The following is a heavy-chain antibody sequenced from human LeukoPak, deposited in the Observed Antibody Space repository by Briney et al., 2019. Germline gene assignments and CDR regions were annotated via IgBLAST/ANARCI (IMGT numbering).Heavy chain of an antibody. J-gene: IGHJ2*01. V-gene: IGHV3-20*01. Sequence: GGSLRLSCAASGFTFDDYGMSWVRQAPGKGLEWVSGINWNGGSTGYADSVKGRFTISRDNAKNSLYLQMNSLRAEDTALYHCARDRRITMIVVANWYFDLWGRGTLVTVSS. CDR1: GFTFDDYG. D-gene: IGHD3-22*01. CDR3: ARDRRITMIVVANWYFDL. CDR2: INWNGGST.